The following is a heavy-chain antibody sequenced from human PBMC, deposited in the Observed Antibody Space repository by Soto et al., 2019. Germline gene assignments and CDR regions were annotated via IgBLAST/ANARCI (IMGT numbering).Heavy chain of an antibody. Sequence: ASVKVSCKASGYTFTGYYMHWVRQAPGQGLEWMGWINPNSGGTNYAQKFQGWVTMTRDTSISTAYMELSRLRSDDTAVYYCARAGSYYDSSGPMGFDYWGQGTLVTVSS. J-gene: IGHJ4*02. CDR3: ARAGSYYDSSGPMGFDY. V-gene: IGHV1-2*04. CDR1: GYTFTGYY. CDR2: INPNSGGT. D-gene: IGHD3-22*01.